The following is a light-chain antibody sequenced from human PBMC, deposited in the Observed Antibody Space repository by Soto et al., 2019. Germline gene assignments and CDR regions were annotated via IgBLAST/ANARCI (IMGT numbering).Light chain of an antibody. Sequence: QSALTQPPSVSGAPGQRVTISCTGSSSNIGAGYDVHWYQHLPGTAPKLFIYANNKRPSGVPDRFSGSKSGTSASLAITGLQAEDEADYYCQSYDTSLSGYVFGTGTKLTVL. CDR1: SSNIGAGYD. CDR2: ANN. V-gene: IGLV1-40*01. J-gene: IGLJ1*01. CDR3: QSYDTSLSGYV.